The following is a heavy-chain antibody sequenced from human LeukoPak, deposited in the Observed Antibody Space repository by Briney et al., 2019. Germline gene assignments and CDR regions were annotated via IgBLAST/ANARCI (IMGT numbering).Heavy chain of an antibody. CDR3: ARRPTGSYWLDY. Sequence: SETLSLTCTVSGGSISSYYWSWIRQPPGKGLEWIGYIYYSGSTDYNPSLKSRVTMSVDTSKNHLSLKLSSVTAADTAVHYCARRPTGSYWLDYWGQGTLVTVSS. D-gene: IGHD1-26*01. CDR2: IYYSGST. V-gene: IGHV4-59*08. J-gene: IGHJ4*02. CDR1: GGSISSYY.